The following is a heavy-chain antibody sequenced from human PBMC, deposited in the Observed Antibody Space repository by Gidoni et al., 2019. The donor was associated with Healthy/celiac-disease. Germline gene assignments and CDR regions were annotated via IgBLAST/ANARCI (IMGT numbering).Heavy chain of an antibody. V-gene: IGHV1-2*02. CDR2: INPNSGGT. CDR3: ARFVVEPVSYGAAWGFDY. CDR1: GYTFTGYY. Sequence: QVQLVQSGAEVKKPGSSVQVSCKASGYTFTGYYMHWVRQAPGQGLEWMGWINPNSGGTNYAQKFQGRVTMTRDTSISTAYMELSRLRSDDTAVYYCARFVVEPVSYGAAWGFDYWGQGTLVTVSS. J-gene: IGHJ4*02. D-gene: IGHD3-16*01.